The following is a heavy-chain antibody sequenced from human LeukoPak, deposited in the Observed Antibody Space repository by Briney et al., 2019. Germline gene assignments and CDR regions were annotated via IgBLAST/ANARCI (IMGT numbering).Heavy chain of an antibody. CDR2: INHSGST. D-gene: IGHD3-10*01. CDR3: ARDPGRGSGSMDV. Sequence: SETLSLTCAVYGGSFSGYYWSWIRQPPGKGLEWIGEINHSGSTNYNPSLKSRVTISVDTSKNQFSLKLSSVTAADTAVYYCARDPGRGSGSMDVWGKGTTVTVSS. V-gene: IGHV4-34*01. CDR1: GGSFSGYY. J-gene: IGHJ6*04.